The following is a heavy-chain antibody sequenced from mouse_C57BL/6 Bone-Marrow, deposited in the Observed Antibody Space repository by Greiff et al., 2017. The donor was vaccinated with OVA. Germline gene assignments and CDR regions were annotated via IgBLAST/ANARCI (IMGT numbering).Heavy chain of an antibody. CDR3: ARGNYFGYFDY. J-gene: IGHJ2*01. D-gene: IGHD2-1*01. CDR2: IYPRSGNT. Sequence: QVQLQQSGAELARPGASVKLSCKASGYTFTSYGISWVKQRTGQGLEWIGEIYPRSGNTYYNEKLKGKATLTADKSSSTAYMELRSLTSEDSAVYFCARGNYFGYFDYWGQGTTLTVSS. CDR1: GYTFTSYG. V-gene: IGHV1-81*01.